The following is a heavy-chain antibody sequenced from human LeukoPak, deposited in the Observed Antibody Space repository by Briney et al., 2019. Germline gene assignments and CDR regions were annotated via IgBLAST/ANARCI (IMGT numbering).Heavy chain of an antibody. V-gene: IGHV4-34*09. CDR2: INHSGST. D-gene: IGHD2-2*01. CDR3: ARDKGHCSSTSCYRQYYFDY. CDR1: GGSFSGYY. Sequence: SETLSLTCAVYGGSFSGYYWSWIRQPPGKGLEWIGEINHSGSTYYNPSLKSRVTISVDTSKNQFSLKLSSVTAADTAVYYCARDKGHCSSTSCYRQYYFDYWGQGTLVTVSS. J-gene: IGHJ4*02.